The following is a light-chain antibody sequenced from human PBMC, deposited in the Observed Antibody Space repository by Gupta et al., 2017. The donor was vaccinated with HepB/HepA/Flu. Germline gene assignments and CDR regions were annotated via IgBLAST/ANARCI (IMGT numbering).Light chain of an antibody. J-gene: IGKJ5*01. CDR2: GAS. CDR3: QQDDNLPMT. V-gene: IGKV1-33*01. CDR1: QDISNY. Sequence: DIQMTQSPSPLSASVGDRVPITCQASQDISNYLNWYQQKPGKPPKFLIYGASNLESGVPTRFSGSGSGTDFTFTISSLQAEDMAAYYCQQDDNLPMTFGQGTQVEIK.